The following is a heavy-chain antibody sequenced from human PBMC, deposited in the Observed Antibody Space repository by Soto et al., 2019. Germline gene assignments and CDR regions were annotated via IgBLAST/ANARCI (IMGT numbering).Heavy chain of an antibody. D-gene: IGHD6-19*01. J-gene: IGHJ6*02. CDR1: GYTFTSYG. CDR3: ARDRGYGWLWGMDV. V-gene: IGHV1-18*01. CDR2: ISAYNGNT. Sequence: GASVKVSCKASGYTFTSYGISWVRQAPGQGLEWMGWISAYNGNTNYAQKLQGRVTMTTDTSTSTAYMELRSLSSDDTAVYYCARDRGYGWLWGMDVWGQGTTVTVSS.